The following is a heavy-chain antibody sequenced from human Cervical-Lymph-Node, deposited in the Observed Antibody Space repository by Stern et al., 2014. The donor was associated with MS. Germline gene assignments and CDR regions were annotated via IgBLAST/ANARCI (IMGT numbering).Heavy chain of an antibody. CDR3: ALSSETSDRWYSLGYDL. CDR2: IFPVFGSP. CDR1: GGTFSKFP. D-gene: IGHD6-13*01. Sequence: VQLVESGAEVTKPGSSAKVSCKASGGTFSKFPSSWVRQAPGQELEWMGGIFPVFGSPTYAQEFRGRVTITADVSTSTVYMELSSLRSDDTAVYYCALSSETSDRWYSLGYDLWGQGTLVTVSS. V-gene: IGHV1-69*01. J-gene: IGHJ5*02.